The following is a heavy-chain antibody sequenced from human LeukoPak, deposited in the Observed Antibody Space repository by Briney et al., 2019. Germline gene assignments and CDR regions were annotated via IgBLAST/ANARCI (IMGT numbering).Heavy chain of an antibody. CDR2: IYHSGST. V-gene: IGHV4-30-2*01. J-gene: IGHJ5*02. CDR1: GGSISSSSYY. CDR3: ARAGGIAAAEDWYDP. Sequence: SETLSLTCTVSGGSISSSSYYWSWIRQPPGKGLEWIGYIYHSGSTYYNPSLKSQVTISVDRSKNQFSLKLSSVTAADTAVYYCARAGGIAAAEDWYDPWGQGTLVTVSS. D-gene: IGHD6-13*01.